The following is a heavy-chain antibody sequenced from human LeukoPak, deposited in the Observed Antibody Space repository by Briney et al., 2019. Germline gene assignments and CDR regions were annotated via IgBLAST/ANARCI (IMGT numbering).Heavy chain of an antibody. V-gene: IGHV5-51*01. D-gene: IGHD5-18*01. CDR3: ARWAGSYGHTYYFDY. CDR2: IYPGDSDT. Sequence: GGALQISWKGSGCRFTSYWIGGVRQLPGKGREGRGIIYPGDSDTRYSPSFQGQVPISADKSISTAYLQWSSLKASDTAMYYCARWAGSYGHTYYFDYWGQGTLVTVSS. CDR1: GCRFTSYW. J-gene: IGHJ4*02.